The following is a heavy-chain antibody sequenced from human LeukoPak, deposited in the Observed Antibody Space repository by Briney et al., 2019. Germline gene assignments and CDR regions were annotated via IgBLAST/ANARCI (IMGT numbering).Heavy chain of an antibody. CDR2: ISYDGSNK. D-gene: IGHD5-18*01. Sequence: GRSLRLSCAASGFTFSSYGMHWVRQAPGKGLEWVAVISYDGSNKYYADFVKGRFTISRDNSKNTLYLQMNSLRAEDTAVYYCAKDSVDTAMVTSGFDYWGQGTLVTVSS. CDR1: GFTFSSYG. CDR3: AKDSVDTAMVTSGFDY. J-gene: IGHJ4*02. V-gene: IGHV3-30*18.